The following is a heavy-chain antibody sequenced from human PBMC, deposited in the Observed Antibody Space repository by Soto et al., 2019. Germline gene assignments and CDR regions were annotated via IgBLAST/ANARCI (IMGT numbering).Heavy chain of an antibody. CDR1: GGTFSSYA. V-gene: IGHV1-69*13. D-gene: IGHD3-9*01. J-gene: IGHJ3*02. CDR2: IIPIFGPA. Sequence: SVKVSCKACGGTFSSYAISWVRQAPGQGLEWMGGIIPIFGPANYAQKFQGRVTITADESTSTAYMELSSLRSEATAVYYCARPYDILTGYLRGSYDAFDIWGQGTMVTVSS. CDR3: ARPYDILTGYLRGSYDAFDI.